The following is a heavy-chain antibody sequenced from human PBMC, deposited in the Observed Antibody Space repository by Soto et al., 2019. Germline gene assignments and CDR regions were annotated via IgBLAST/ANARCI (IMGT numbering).Heavy chain of an antibody. CDR1: GFTVSSYL. CDR2: INSDGSST. V-gene: IGHV3-74*01. J-gene: IGHJ4*02. CDR3: ARVNYGDYGGVYDY. D-gene: IGHD4-17*01. Sequence: RRLSCAASGFTVSSYLMHWVRQAPGKGLVWVSRINSDGSSTSFADSVKGRFTISRDNAKNTLYLQMNSLRAEDTAVYYCARVNYGDYGGVYDYWGQGTLVTVSS.